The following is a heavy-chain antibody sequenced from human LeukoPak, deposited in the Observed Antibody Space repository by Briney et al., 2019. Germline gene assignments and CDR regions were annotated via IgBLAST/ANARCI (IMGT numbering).Heavy chain of an antibody. D-gene: IGHD1-26*01. Sequence: GESLKISCKGSGYRFTSYWIGWVRQLPGKGLEWMGIIYPGDSDTRYSPSFQGQVTISADKSISTAYLQWSSLKASDTAMYYCARHGSNVKAGATSWGQGTLVTVSS. CDR1: GYRFTSYW. J-gene: IGHJ4*02. CDR3: ARHGSNVKAGATS. CDR2: IYPGDSDT. V-gene: IGHV5-51*01.